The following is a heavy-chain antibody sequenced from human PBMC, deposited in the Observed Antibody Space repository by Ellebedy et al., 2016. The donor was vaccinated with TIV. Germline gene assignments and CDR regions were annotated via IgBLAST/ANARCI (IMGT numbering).Heavy chain of an antibody. CDR2: INPSGGGT. D-gene: IGHD3-22*01. V-gene: IGHV1-46*01. CDR3: ARGDKYYYESSGYYYTY. Sequence: ASVKVSCKASGYTFTSYFMYWVRQAPGQGLEWMGIINPSGGGTNCAQKFQGRVTMTRDTSTSTVYMELSSLRSEDTAVYYCARGDKYYYESSGYYYTYWGQGTLVTVSS. CDR1: GYTFTSYF. J-gene: IGHJ4*02.